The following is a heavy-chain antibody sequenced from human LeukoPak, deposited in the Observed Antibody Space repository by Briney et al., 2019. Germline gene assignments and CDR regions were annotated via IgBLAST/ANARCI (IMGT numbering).Heavy chain of an antibody. J-gene: IGHJ4*02. D-gene: IGHD3-10*01. CDR2: IYHSGST. CDR3: ARHLRELWFGAEYFDY. Sequence: SETLSHTCTVSGGSISSGGYYWSWIRQPPGKGLEWIGYIYHSGSTYYNPSLKSRVTISVDTSKNQFSLKLSSVTAADTAVYYCARHLRELWFGAEYFDYWGQGTLVTVSS. CDR1: GGSISSGGYY. V-gene: IGHV4-30-2*01.